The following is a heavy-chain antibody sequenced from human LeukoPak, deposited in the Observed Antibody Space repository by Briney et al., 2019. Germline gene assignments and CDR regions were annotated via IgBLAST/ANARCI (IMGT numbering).Heavy chain of an antibody. CDR1: GYTLTELS. CDR3: ATYYDSSGYTDAFDI. CDR2: FDPEDGET. V-gene: IGHV1-24*01. D-gene: IGHD3-22*01. Sequence: ASVKVPCKVSGYTLTELSMHWVRQTPGKGLEWMGGFDPEDGETIYAQKFQGRVTMTEDTSTDTAYMELSSLRSEDTAVYYCATYYDSSGYTDAFDIWGQGTMVTVSS. J-gene: IGHJ3*02.